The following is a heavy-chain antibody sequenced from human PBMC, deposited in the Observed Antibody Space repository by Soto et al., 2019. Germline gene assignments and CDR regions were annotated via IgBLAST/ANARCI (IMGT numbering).Heavy chain of an antibody. CDR3: ARPDFGDYWYFDL. Sequence: QDQLVQSGAEVKKPGSSVKVSCKASGGTFSSHTFSWVRQAPGQGLEWMGRIIPALGTATYAQKFQGIVTLTADESATTVYMELNSPRSEDTAVYYCARPDFGDYWYFDLWGRGTLVTVSS. V-gene: IGHV1-69*08. CDR1: GGTFSSHT. CDR2: IIPALGTA. D-gene: IGHD4-17*01. J-gene: IGHJ2*01.